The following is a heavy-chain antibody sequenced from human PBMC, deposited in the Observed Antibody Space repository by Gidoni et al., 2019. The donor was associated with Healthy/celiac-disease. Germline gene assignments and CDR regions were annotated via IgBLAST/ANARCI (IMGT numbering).Heavy chain of an antibody. CDR3: ANDVVPAAIPYYDYGMDV. D-gene: IGHD2-2*02. Sequence: EVQLLESGGGLVQPGGSLRLSCAASGFTFSSYAMSWVRQAPGKGLEWVSAISGSGGSTYYADSVKGRFTISRDNSKNTLYLQMNSLRAEDTAVYYCANDVVPAAIPYYDYGMDVWGQGTTVTVSS. J-gene: IGHJ6*02. CDR1: GFTFSSYA. V-gene: IGHV3-23*01. CDR2: ISGSGGST.